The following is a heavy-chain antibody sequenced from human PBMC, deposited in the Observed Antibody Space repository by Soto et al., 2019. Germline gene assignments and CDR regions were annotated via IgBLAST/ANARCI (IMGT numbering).Heavy chain of an antibody. V-gene: IGHV2-5*01. CDR2: IYWNDAK. Sequence: QITLKESGPTLVKPTQTLTLTCTVSGFSLSTTAVGVSWVRQPPGKALEFLALIYWNDAKRYNPSLKSRLTITKDTSKNQVVLTMTNMAPVYTATYSGGNRGYSNGWPDSWVEGALVTVSS. J-gene: IGHJ4*02. D-gene: IGHD6-19*01. CDR1: GFSLSTTAVG. CDR3: GNRGYSNGWPDS.